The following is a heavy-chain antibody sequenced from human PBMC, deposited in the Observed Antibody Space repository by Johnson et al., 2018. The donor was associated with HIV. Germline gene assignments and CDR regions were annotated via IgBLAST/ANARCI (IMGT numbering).Heavy chain of an antibody. J-gene: IGHJ3*02. Sequence: QVQLVESGGGVVQPGRSLRLSCAASGFTFSSYAMHWVRQAPGKGLEWVALISYDGSNKYHADSVKGRFTISRDNSKNTLYLQMNSLRAEDTAVYYCARDAILSPGAFDIWGQGTMVTVSS. CDR3: ARDAILSPGAFDI. CDR2: ISYDGSNK. CDR1: GFTFSSYA. D-gene: IGHD2-21*01. V-gene: IGHV3-30-3*01.